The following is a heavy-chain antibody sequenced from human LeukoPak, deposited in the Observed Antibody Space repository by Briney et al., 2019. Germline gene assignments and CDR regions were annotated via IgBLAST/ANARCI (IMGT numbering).Heavy chain of an antibody. Sequence: SETLSLTCAVSGGSISSGGYSWSWIRQPPGKGLEWIGYIYHSGSTYYNPSLKSRVTISVDTSKNQFSLELSSVTAADTAVYYCARELSYGEEFDYWGQGTLVTVSS. CDR1: GGSISSGGYS. D-gene: IGHD4-17*01. J-gene: IGHJ4*02. CDR3: ARELSYGEEFDY. V-gene: IGHV4-30-2*05. CDR2: IYHSGST.